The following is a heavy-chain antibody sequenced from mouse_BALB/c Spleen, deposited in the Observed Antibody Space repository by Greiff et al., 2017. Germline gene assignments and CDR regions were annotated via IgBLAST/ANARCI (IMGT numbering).Heavy chain of an antibody. CDR3: ARGDYGPPFAY. Sequence: ESGPGLVKPSQSLSLTCTVTGYSITSDYAWNWIRQFPGNKLEWMGYISYSGSTSYNPSLKSRISITRDTSKNQFFLQLNSVTTEDTATYYCARGDYGPPFAYWGQGTLVTVSA. J-gene: IGHJ3*01. CDR1: GYSITSDYA. V-gene: IGHV3-2*02. D-gene: IGHD1-1*01. CDR2: ISYSGST.